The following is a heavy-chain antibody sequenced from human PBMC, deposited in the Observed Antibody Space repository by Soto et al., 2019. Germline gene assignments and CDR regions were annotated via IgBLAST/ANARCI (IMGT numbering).Heavy chain of an antibody. CDR3: AKARFGNYFVLEY. J-gene: IGHJ4*02. Sequence: QVQLQESGPGLVKPSQTLSLTCTVSSGSINSGLYYWTWIRQHPGKGLEWIGYIYSRGNTYYTPSPKSPVDITVHKSKNQVSLRAGSVTAAGTALDYRAKARFGNYFVLEYWGQGAQVTVSP. CDR1: SGSINSGLYY. D-gene: IGHD3-10*01. V-gene: IGHV4-31*01. CDR2: IYSRGNT.